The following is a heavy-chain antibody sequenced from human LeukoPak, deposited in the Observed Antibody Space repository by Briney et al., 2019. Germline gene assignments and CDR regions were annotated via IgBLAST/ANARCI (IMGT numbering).Heavy chain of an antibody. CDR3: ASAHYGDYEVDYFDY. D-gene: IGHD4-17*01. J-gene: IGHJ4*02. CDR1: GFTFSSYG. Sequence: PGGSLRLSCTASGFTFSSYGMHWVRQAPGRGLEWVAAIQYDGSIEYYADSAKGRFTISRDNSKNTLYLQMNSLRAEDTAVYYCASAHYGDYEVDYFDYWGQGTLVTVSS. CDR2: IQYDGSIE. V-gene: IGHV3-33*01.